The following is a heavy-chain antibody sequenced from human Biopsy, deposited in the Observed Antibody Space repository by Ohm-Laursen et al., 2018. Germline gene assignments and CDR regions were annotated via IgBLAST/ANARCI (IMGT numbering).Heavy chain of an antibody. CDR3: ARDETGSSVFGPYYYGMDV. CDR2: INPTGGTA. V-gene: IGHV1-46*01. CDR1: GNSFTKYY. Sequence: SVKVSCKASGNSFTKYYINWVRQAPGQGLEWVGIINPTGGTASYAEKFQGRVTLTRDTSTGTVYLELNSLISEDTALYYCARDETGSSVFGPYYYGMDVWGQGTTVTVSS. J-gene: IGHJ6*02. D-gene: IGHD3-9*01.